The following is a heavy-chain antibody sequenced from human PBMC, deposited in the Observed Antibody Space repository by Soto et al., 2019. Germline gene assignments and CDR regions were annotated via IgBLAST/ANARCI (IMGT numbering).Heavy chain of an antibody. D-gene: IGHD2-15*01. V-gene: IGHV3-30-3*01. J-gene: IGHJ6*02. Sequence: QVQLVESGGGVVQPGRSLRLSCAASGFTFSGYAMHWVRQAPGKGLEWVAFISHDGSNRPNADSVKGRFTISRDNSKNTLYLQMNSLRPEDTAVYYCARVGLSNRWTEGLDVWGHGTTVTVSS. CDR2: ISHDGSNR. CDR1: GFTFSGYA. CDR3: ARVGLSNRWTEGLDV.